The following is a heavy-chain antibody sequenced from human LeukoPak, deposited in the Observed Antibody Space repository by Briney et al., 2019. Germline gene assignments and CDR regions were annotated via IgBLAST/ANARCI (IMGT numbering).Heavy chain of an antibody. Sequence: GGSLRLSCAASGFTFSSYAMSWDRQAPGKGLEWVSAISGSGGSTYYADSVKGRFTISRDNSKNTLYLQMNSLRAEDTAVYYCARVLGPNCFDYWGQGTLVTVSS. J-gene: IGHJ4*02. D-gene: IGHD7-27*01. CDR3: ARVLGPNCFDY. V-gene: IGHV3-23*01. CDR1: GFTFSSYA. CDR2: ISGSGGST.